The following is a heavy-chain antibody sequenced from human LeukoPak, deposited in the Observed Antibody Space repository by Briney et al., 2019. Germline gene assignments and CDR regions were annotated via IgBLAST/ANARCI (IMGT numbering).Heavy chain of an antibody. CDR2: IYSGGST. Sequence: GGSLRLSCAASGFTVSSNYRSWVRQAPGKGLEWVSVIYSGGSTYYADSVKGRFTISRDNSKNTLYPQMNSLRAEDTAVYYCASEVGATTTDYWGQGTLVTVSS. CDR1: GFTVSSNY. V-gene: IGHV3-66*02. CDR3: ASEVGATTTDY. J-gene: IGHJ4*02. D-gene: IGHD1-26*01.